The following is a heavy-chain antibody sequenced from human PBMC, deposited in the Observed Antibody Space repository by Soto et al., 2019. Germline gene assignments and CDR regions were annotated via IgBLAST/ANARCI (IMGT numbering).Heavy chain of an antibody. Sequence: PGGSLRLSCVGSGFTFDSYGMHWVRQAPGNGLEWISYISSGGSSMNYGDSVKGRFTVSRDNAKNSLYLQMSSLRDGDTAIYYCVRGRNLWSSVYFDFWGQGALVTISS. CDR3: VRGRNLWSSVYFDF. CDR1: GFTFDSYG. V-gene: IGHV3-48*02. CDR2: ISSGGSSM. J-gene: IGHJ4*02. D-gene: IGHD3-10*01.